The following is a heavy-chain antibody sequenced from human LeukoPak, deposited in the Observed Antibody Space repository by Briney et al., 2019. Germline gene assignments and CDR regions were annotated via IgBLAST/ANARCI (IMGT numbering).Heavy chain of an antibody. CDR3: ARGIAAAGTYRLNWFDP. V-gene: IGHV1-2*02. CDR2: INPNSGGT. J-gene: IGHJ5*02. D-gene: IGHD6-13*01. Sequence: GASVKVSCKASGYTFTGYYMHWVRQAPGQGLEWMGWINPNSGGTNYAQKFQGRVTMTRDTSISTAYMELSRLRSDDTAVYYCARGIAAAGTYRLNWFDPWGQGTLVTVSS. CDR1: GYTFTGYY.